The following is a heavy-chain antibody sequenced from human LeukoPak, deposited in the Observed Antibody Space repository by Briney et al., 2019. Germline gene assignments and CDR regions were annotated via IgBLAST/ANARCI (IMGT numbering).Heavy chain of an antibody. Sequence: GGSLRLSCAASGFTFSSYEMNWVRQAPGKGLEWVSYISSSGSTIYYADYVKGRFNISRDNAKNSLYLQMNSLRAEDTAVYYCARDGSTVTTYHDAFDIWGQGTMVTVSS. J-gene: IGHJ3*02. CDR1: GFTFSSYE. CDR3: ARDGSTVTTYHDAFDI. CDR2: ISSSGSTI. D-gene: IGHD4-17*01. V-gene: IGHV3-48*03.